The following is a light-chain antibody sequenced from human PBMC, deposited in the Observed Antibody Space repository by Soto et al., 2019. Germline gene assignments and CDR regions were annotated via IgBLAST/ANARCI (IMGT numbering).Light chain of an antibody. Sequence: EIVMTQSPATLSVSPVERATLSCRASQIVSTNLAWYQQKHGQAPRLLIYAASVMATGIPARFSGSGSGTEFTLTIGSRQSEDFAVYYCQQYDERPPSLSFGGGTKVESK. CDR2: AAS. CDR1: QIVSTN. V-gene: IGKV3-15*01. CDR3: QQYDERPPSLS. J-gene: IGKJ4*01.